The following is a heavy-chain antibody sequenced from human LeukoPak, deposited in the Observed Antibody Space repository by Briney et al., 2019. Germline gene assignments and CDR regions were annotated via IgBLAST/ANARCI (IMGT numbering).Heavy chain of an antibody. D-gene: IGHD3-10*01. CDR2: IKQDGSEK. CDR3: ASNYYGSGSYPDY. V-gene: IGHV3-7*03. J-gene: IGHJ4*02. CDR1: GFTFSSYW. Sequence: GGSLRLSCAASGFTFSSYWMSWVRQAPGKGLEWVANIKQDGSEKDYVDSVKGRFTISRDNAKNSLYLQMNSLRAEDTAVYYCASNYYGSGSYPDYWGQGTLVTVSS.